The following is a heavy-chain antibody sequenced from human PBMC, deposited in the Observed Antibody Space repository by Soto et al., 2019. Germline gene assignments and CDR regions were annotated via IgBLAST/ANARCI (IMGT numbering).Heavy chain of an antibody. Sequence: HLVQSGPEVKKPGASITVSCKTSGDTFTNFGLSWVRQAPGRGLEWMGWIATYNTNRNYAQKFKGRLTLSTDTSTSTAYMELKSLGYDDTAIYYCARVVRGVVNWFDPWGQGTLVTVSS. V-gene: IGHV1-18*01. CDR1: GDTFTNFG. CDR3: ARVVRGVVNWFDP. CDR2: IATYNTNR. D-gene: IGHD3-10*01. J-gene: IGHJ5*02.